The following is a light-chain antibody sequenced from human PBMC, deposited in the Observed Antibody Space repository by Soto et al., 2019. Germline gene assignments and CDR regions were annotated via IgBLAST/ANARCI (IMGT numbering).Light chain of an antibody. Sequence: IQLTQSPSSLSASVGDRVTITCRASQGISSFLAWYQQKPGRAPTLLIYGASTLQSGVPSRFSGSGSGTDFTLTISSLQPEDFATYYCQQLNSFPIAFGPGTKVEIQ. J-gene: IGKJ3*01. CDR3: QQLNSFPIA. V-gene: IGKV1-9*01. CDR2: GAS. CDR1: QGISSF.